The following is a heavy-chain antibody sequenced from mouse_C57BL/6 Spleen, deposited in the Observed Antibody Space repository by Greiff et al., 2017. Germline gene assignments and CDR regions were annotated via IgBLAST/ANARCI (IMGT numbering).Heavy chain of an antibody. Sequence: EVKLMESGPGLAKPSQTLSLTCSVTGYSITSDYWNWIRKFPGNKLEYMGYISYSGSTYYNPSLKRRISITRDTSKNQYYLQLNSVTTEDTATYYCSRSAYGSSYGYFDGWGTGTTVTVSS. CDR3: SRSAYGSSYGYFDG. D-gene: IGHD1-1*01. V-gene: IGHV3-8*01. CDR1: GYSITSDY. CDR2: ISYSGST. J-gene: IGHJ1*03.